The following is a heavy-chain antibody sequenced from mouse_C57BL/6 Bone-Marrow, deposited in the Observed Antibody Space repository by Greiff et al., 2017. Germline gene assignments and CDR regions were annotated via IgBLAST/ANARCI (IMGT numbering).Heavy chain of an antibody. CDR3: ARDGPYYYGSSYWYFDV. CDR2: IDPSDSYT. V-gene: IGHV1-50*01. D-gene: IGHD1-1*01. CDR1: GYTFTSYW. Sequence: QVQLQQPGAELVKPGASVKLSCKASGYTFTSYWMQWVKQRPGQGLEWIGEIDPSDSYTNYNQKFKGKATLTVDTSSSTAYMQLSSLTSEDSAVYYCARDGPYYYGSSYWYFDVWGTGTTVTVSS. J-gene: IGHJ1*03.